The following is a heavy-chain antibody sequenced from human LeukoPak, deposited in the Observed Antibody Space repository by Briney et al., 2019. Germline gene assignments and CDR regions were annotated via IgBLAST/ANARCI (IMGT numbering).Heavy chain of an antibody. Sequence: GGSLRLLYAACGFTFRNSWMSWVRQPSGKGRECVGRIKSKTDGGTTDYSAPVKGRFTISRDDSRNTLYLQMNSLKTEDTAVYYCTTESRIEARPFDYWGQGTLVTVSS. CDR1: GFTFRNSW. D-gene: IGHD6-6*01. CDR2: IKSKTDGGTT. V-gene: IGHV3-15*01. J-gene: IGHJ4*02. CDR3: TTESRIEARPFDY.